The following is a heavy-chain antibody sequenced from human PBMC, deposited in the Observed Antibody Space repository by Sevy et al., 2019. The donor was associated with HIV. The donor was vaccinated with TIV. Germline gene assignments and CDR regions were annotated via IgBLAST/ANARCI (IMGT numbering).Heavy chain of an antibody. CDR3: AGKVGDHRHDY. CDR1: GGSFSGYY. Sequence: SETLSLTCAVYGGSFSGYYWSWIRQPPGKGLEWIGEINHSGSTNYNPSLKSRVTISVDTSKNQFSLKLSSVTAADTAVYYCAGKVGDHRHDYWGQGTLVTVSS. V-gene: IGHV4-34*01. J-gene: IGHJ4*02. D-gene: IGHD3-16*01. CDR2: INHSGST.